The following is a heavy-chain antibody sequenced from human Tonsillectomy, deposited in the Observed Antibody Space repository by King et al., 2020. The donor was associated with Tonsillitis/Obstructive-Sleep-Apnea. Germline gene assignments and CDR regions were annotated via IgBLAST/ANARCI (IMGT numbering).Heavy chain of an antibody. V-gene: IGHV3-48*03. CDR1: GFTFSSYE. CDR3: ARSESGCSSTSCYAGAFDM. Sequence: VQLVEPGGGLVQPGGSLRLSCAASGFTFSSYEMNWVRQAPGKGLEWVSYISSTDTIYYADSVKGRFTISRDNAKNSLYLQMNSLRAEDTAVYYCARSESGCSSTSCYAGAFDMWGQGTMVTVSS. J-gene: IGHJ3*02. CDR2: ISSTDTI. D-gene: IGHD2-2*01.